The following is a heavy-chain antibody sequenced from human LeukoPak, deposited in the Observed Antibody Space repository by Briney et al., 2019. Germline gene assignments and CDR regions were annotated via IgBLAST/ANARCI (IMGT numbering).Heavy chain of an antibody. CDR3: ARGLRPSLDQGWFDP. CDR2: IYYSGST. CDR1: GGSVSSGSYY. V-gene: IGHV4-61*01. J-gene: IGHJ5*02. D-gene: IGHD6-19*01. Sequence: SETLSLTCTVSGGSVSSGSYYWSWIRRPPGKGLEWIGYIYYSGSTNYNPSLKGRVTISVDTSKNQFSLKLSSVTAADTAVYYCARGLRPSLDQGWFDPWGQGTLVTVSS.